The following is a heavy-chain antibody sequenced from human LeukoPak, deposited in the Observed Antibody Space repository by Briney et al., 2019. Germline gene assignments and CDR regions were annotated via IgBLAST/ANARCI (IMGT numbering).Heavy chain of an antibody. CDR1: GSSISSGGYY. D-gene: IGHD5-12*01. CDR2: IYYSGST. J-gene: IGHJ4*02. V-gene: IGHV4-31*03. CDR3: ARVYSGYDLAFDY. Sequence: SETLSLTCTVSGSSISSGGYYWSWIRQHPGKGLEWIGYIYYSGSTYYNPSLKSRVTISVDTSKNQFSLKLSSVTAADTAVYYCARVYSGYDLAFDYWGQGTLVTVSS.